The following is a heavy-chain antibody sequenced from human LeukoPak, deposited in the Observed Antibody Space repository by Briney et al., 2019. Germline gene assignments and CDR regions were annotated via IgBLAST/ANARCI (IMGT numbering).Heavy chain of an antibody. CDR2: ISDSGGST. D-gene: IGHD3-22*01. CDR3: AKYGYYDNSGYPSPVGAFDI. V-gene: IGHV3-23*01. CDR1: GFIFSSYA. Sequence: GGSLRLSCAASGFIFSSYAMSWVRQAPGKGLEWVSVISDSGGSTYYADSVKGRFTISRDNSKNTLYLQMNSLRAEDTAVYYCAKYGYYDNSGYPSPVGAFDIWGQGTMVTVSS. J-gene: IGHJ3*02.